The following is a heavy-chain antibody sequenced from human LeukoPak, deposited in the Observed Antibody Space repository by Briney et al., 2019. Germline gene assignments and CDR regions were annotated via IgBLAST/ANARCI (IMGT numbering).Heavy chain of an antibody. J-gene: IGHJ5*02. Sequence: GESLKISCKTSGYGFTTYWIGWVRQMPGTGLEWVGAIYPDDSDTRYSPSFQGQVVISADRSIRTAYLQWNTLKTSDTAMYYCVRQRGASGTINHFDPWGQGTLVPVSS. V-gene: IGHV5-51*01. CDR2: IYPDDSDT. CDR3: VRQRGASGTINHFDP. D-gene: IGHD3-10*01. CDR1: GYGFTTYW.